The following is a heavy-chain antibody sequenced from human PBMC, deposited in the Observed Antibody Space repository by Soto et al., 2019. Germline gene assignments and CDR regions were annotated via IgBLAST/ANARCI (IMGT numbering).Heavy chain of an antibody. J-gene: IGHJ3*02. D-gene: IGHD5-12*01. Sequence: QVQLVQSGAEVKKPGSSVKVSCKASGGPFNSYSMIWVRQAPGQGLEWMGGIIPLFGTASYPQKFQGRVTITADESTTTTFMELRSLTSEDTAVYYCARETGYTFGYSGFDIWGQGTLVTIS. CDR2: IIPLFGTA. V-gene: IGHV1-69*01. CDR1: GGPFNSYS. CDR3: ARETGYTFGYSGFDI.